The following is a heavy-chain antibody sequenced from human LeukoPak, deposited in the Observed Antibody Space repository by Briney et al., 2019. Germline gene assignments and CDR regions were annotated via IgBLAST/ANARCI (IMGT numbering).Heavy chain of an antibody. Sequence: SQTLSLTCTVSGGSNSSGDYYWSWIRQPPGKCLEWIGYIYYSGSTYYNPSLKSRVTISVDTSKNQFSLKLSSVTAADTAVYYCAREPDFWSGYWQNWFDPWGQGTLVTVSS. CDR3: AREPDFWSGYWQNWFDP. V-gene: IGHV4-30-4*08. CDR2: IYYSGST. CDR1: GGSNSSGDYY. J-gene: IGHJ5*02. D-gene: IGHD3-3*01.